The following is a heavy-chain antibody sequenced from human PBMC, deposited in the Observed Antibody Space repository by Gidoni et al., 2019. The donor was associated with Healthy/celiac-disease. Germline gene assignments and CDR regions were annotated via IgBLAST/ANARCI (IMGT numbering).Heavy chain of an antibody. J-gene: IGHJ6*03. V-gene: IGHV3-30*18. CDR3: AKDKGLIPPYYYYYYMDV. CDR2: ISYDGSNK. CDR1: GFTFSSYG. Sequence: VQPGRSLRLSCAASGFTFSSYGLHWVRQAPGKGLEWVAVISYDGSNKYYADSVKGRFTISRDNSKNTLYLQMNSLRAEDTAVYYCAKDKGLIPPYYYYYYMDVWGKGTTVTVSS. D-gene: IGHD2-21*01.